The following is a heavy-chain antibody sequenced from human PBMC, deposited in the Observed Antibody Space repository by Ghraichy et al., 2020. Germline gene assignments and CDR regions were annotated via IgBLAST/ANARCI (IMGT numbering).Heavy chain of an antibody. CDR2: INPNSGVI. CDR3: ARTLDGGCDY. D-gene: IGHD3-16*01. J-gene: IGHJ4*02. V-gene: IGHV1-2*06. CDR1: GYTFTGYY. Sequence: ASVKVSCKASGYTFTGYYIHWVRQAPGQGLEWMGRINPNSGVINYAQKFQGRVTMTRDTSLTTAYMELSRLRSDDTAVYYCARTLDGGCDYWGQGTLVTVSS.